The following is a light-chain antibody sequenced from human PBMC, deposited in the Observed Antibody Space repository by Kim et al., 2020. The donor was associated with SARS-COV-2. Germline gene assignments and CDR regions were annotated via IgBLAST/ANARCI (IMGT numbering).Light chain of an antibody. CDR1: SSDGGSYNL. CDR3: CSYAGSSTFV. V-gene: IGLV2-23*03. CDR2: EGS. J-gene: IGLJ1*01. Sequence: GQSITISCTGTSSDGGSYNLVAWYQQHPGKAPKLMIYEGSKRPSGVSNRFSGSKSGNTASRTISGLQAEDEADYYCCSYAGSSTFVFGTGTKVTVL.